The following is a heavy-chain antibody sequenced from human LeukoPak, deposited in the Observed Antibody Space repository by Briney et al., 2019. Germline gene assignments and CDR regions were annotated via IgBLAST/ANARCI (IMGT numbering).Heavy chain of an antibody. CDR2: ISGSGGST. J-gene: IGHJ4*02. CDR1: GFTFSSYA. CDR3: AKGHSSGYHIIDY. Sequence: GGSLRLSCAASGFTFSSYAMSWVRQAPGKGLAWVSAISGSGGSTYYADSVKGRFTISRDNSKNTLYLQMNSLRAEDTAVYYCAKGHSSGYHIIDYWGQGTLVTVSS. V-gene: IGHV3-23*01. D-gene: IGHD6-19*01.